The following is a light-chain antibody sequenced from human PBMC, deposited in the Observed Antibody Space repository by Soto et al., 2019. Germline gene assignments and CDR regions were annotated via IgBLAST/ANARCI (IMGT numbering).Light chain of an antibody. CDR2: GAS. J-gene: IGKJ1*01. V-gene: IGKV3-20*01. CDR1: HIVGSTY. CDR3: QQYGSSRWT. Sequence: IAFTQSPGTLSLSPAERATLSCRASHIVGSTYISWFQQKPGQPPRLLIYGASIRATGIPDRFSGGGSGTNFTLTISRREPADVAVYFCQQYGSSRWTFGQGTKVDIK.